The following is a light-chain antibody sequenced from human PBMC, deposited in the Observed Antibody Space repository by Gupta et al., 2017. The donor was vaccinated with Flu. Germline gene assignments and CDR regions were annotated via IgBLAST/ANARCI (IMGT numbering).Light chain of an antibody. CDR1: QSIGIN. CDR2: HAS. V-gene: IGKV6-21*01. Sequence: PDFQSVTPKEKVIITCRASQSIGINLHWYQQKPDQSPKLLIKHASQSCSGVPSRFSGSGSGTDFTLTINSLEAEDAATYYCHQSGSLPLTFGGGTKVEIK. J-gene: IGKJ4*01. CDR3: HQSGSLPLT.